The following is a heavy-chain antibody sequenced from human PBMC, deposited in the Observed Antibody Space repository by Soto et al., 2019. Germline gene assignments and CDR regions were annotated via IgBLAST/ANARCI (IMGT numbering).Heavy chain of an antibody. CDR1: GFSSSSYW. J-gene: IGHJ4*02. D-gene: IGHD3-22*01. V-gene: IGHV3-7*05. CDR2: IKQDGSEK. CDR3: ARDGRYYYDSSGHFDY. Sequence: EVQLVESGGGLVQPGGSLRLSCAASGFSSSSYWMNWVRQAPGKGLQWVANIKQDGSEKYYVDSVKGRFTIARDNVKNSLYLQMNSLRVEDTAVYYCARDGRYYYDSSGHFDYWVQGTLVTVSS.